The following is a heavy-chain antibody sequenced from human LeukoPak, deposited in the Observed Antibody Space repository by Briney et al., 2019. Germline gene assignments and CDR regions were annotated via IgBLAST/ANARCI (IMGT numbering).Heavy chain of an antibody. D-gene: IGHD6-19*01. V-gene: IGHV3-30*02. CDR2: IRSDGSNK. CDR1: GFTFSSYG. Sequence: GGSLRLSCAGSGFTFSSYGMHWVRQAPGKGLEWMAFIRSDGSNKYYADSVKGRFTISRDNSKNTLYLQMNSLRAEDTAVYYCARILDSAWGELGYWGQGTLVTVSS. CDR3: ARILDSAWGELGY. J-gene: IGHJ4*02.